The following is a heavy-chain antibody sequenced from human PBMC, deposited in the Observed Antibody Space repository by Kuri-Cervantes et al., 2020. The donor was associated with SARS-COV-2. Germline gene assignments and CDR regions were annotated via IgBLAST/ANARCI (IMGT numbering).Heavy chain of an antibody. D-gene: IGHD6-19*01. CDR2: IWYDGSNK. CDR1: GFTFRSYG. V-gene: IGHV3-33*06. J-gene: IGHJ4*01. CDR3: AKKGAAVAGRAYYFDY. Sequence: GGSLRLSCAASGFTFRSYGMHWVRQAPGKGLEWVAVIWYDGSNKYYADSVKGRFTISRDNSKNTLYLQMNSLRAEDTAVYYCAKKGAAVAGRAYYFDYWCHGALVTVSS.